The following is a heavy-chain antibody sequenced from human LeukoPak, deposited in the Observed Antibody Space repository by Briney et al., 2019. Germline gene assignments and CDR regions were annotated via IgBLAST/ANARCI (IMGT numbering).Heavy chain of an antibody. V-gene: IGHV3-43*02. Sequence: GGSLRLSCVASGLNFDDSAMHRVRQAPGKGLEWVSLISADGGSTFSADSVKGRFSISRENSKNSLYLQMNSLRSEDTAMYYCAKESGKFDYWGQGTLVAVSS. CDR3: AKESGKFDY. J-gene: IGHJ4*02. CDR2: ISADGGST. CDR1: GLNFDDSA.